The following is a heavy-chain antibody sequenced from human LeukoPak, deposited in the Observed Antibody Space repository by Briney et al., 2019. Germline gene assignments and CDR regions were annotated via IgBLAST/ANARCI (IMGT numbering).Heavy chain of an antibody. CDR2: ISRNSRYI. J-gene: IGHJ4*02. V-gene: IGHV3-21*06. D-gene: IGHD6-13*01. CDR1: GFSFSTYS. CDR3: ARVAEAAAFDS. Sequence: GGSLRLSCAASGFSFSTYSMNWVRQAPGEGLGWVSSISRNSRYIYYADSMRGRFTISRDNAKNSLYLQMNSLKPEDTAVYYCARVAEAAAFDSWGQGTLVTVSS.